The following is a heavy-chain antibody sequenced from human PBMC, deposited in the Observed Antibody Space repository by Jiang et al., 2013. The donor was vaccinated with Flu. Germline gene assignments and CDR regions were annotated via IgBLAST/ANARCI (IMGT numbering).Heavy chain of an antibody. CDR3: AREKQQLANWFDP. CDR2: IYYSGST. J-gene: IGHJ5*02. CDR1: GGSISSGGYS. Sequence: GLVKPSQTLSLTCAVSGGSISSGGYSWSWIRQPPGKGLEWIGYIYYSGSTYYNPSLKSRVTISVDTSKNQFSLKLSSVTAADTAVYYCAREKQQLANWFDPWGQGTLVTVSS. V-gene: IGHV4-30-4*07. D-gene: IGHD6-13*01.